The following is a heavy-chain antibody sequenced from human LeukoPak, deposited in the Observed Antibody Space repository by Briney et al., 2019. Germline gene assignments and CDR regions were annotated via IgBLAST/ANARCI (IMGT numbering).Heavy chain of an antibody. J-gene: IGHJ4*02. Sequence: GRSLRLSCAASGFTFSNYGMHWVRQAPGRGLEWVAFISYDGSNKYYADSVKGRFTISRDNSKNTLYLQMNSLRAEDTAVYYCAKDPRRYSRTGGYFDYWGQGTLVTVSS. V-gene: IGHV3-30*18. CDR3: AKDPRRYSRTGGYFDY. CDR1: GFTFSNYG. CDR2: ISYDGSNK. D-gene: IGHD6-13*01.